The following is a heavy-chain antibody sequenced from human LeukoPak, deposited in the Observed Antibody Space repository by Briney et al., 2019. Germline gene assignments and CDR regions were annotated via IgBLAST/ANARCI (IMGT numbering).Heavy chain of an antibody. D-gene: IGHD3-22*01. CDR2: IYPSDSDT. J-gene: IGHJ6*02. CDR1: GYSFTSYW. V-gene: IGHV5-51*01. Sequence: GESLKISCKGSGYSFTSYWIGWVRQMPGKGLEWMGIIYPSDSDTRYSPSFQGQVTISADKSISTAYLQWSSLKASDTAMYYCARQDYYYDSSGYFSQYGMDVWGQGTTVTVSS. CDR3: ARQDYYYDSSGYFSQYGMDV.